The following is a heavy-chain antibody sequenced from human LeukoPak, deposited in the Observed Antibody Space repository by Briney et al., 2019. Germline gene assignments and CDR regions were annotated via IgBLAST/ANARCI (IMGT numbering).Heavy chain of an antibody. CDR1: GGSFSGYY. V-gene: IGHV3-11*01. Sequence: LSLTCAVYGGSFSGYYWSWIRQPPGKGLEWVSYISSSGSTIYYADSVKGRFTISRDNAKNSLYLQMNSLRAEDTAVYYCARWNGDYVQADYWGQGTLVTVSS. CDR2: ISSSGSTI. J-gene: IGHJ4*02. CDR3: ARWNGDYVQADY. D-gene: IGHD4-17*01.